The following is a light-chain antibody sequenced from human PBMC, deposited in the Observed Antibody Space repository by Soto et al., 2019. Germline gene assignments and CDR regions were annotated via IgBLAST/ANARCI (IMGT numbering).Light chain of an antibody. CDR3: QQSFVYPLT. CDR2: AAS. CDR1: QSIRTY. V-gene: IGKV1-39*01. J-gene: IGKJ4*01. Sequence: IHMTLSPSSLSASVRNRVTITCRASQSIRTYLNWYQQKPGEAPKLLIHAASSLQGGVPSRFSGSGSGTDFTLTISSLQTEDSATYYCQQSFVYPLTFGGGTKVDIK.